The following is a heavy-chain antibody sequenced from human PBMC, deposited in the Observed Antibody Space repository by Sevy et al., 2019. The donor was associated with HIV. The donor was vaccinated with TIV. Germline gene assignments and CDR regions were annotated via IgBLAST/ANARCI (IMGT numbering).Heavy chain of an antibody. V-gene: IGHV1-69*13. J-gene: IGHJ6*02. D-gene: IGHD5-12*01. CDR1: GYTFTGDY. CDR2: IIPIFGTA. CDR3: ARNSGIVATIIYYYYGMDV. Sequence: ASVKVSCKASGYTFTGDYLHWVRRAPGQGLEWMGGIIPIFGTANYAQKFQGRVTITADESTSTAYMELSSLRSEDTAVYYCARNSGIVATIIYYYYGMDVWGQGTTVTVSS.